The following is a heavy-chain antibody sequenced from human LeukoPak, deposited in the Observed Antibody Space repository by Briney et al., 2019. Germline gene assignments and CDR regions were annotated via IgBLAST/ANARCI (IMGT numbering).Heavy chain of an antibody. CDR2: IWYDGSNK. Sequence: GVSLRLSCAASGFTFSSYGMHWVRQAPGKGLEWVAVIWYDGSNKYYADSVKGRFTISRDNSKNTLYLQMNSLRAEDTAVYYCAREPQNGRMFDYWGQGTLVTVSS. J-gene: IGHJ4*02. D-gene: IGHD1-1*01. V-gene: IGHV3-33*01. CDR1: GFTFSSYG. CDR3: AREPQNGRMFDY.